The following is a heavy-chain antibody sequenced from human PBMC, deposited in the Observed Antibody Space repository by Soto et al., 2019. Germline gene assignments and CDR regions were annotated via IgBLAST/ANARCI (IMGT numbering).Heavy chain of an antibody. D-gene: IGHD1-26*01. V-gene: IGHV3-21*01. CDR1: GFALTTYT. CDR3: VREDGVVGASSAFDS. J-gene: IGHJ4*02. Sequence: LRLSFVASGFALTTYTMNWVRQAPGTGLEWVSSINGRSNYKYYSDSVKGRFTVSRDNAQNSLFLQMSRLGPEDTAVYYCVREDGVVGASSAFDSWGQGTLVTVSS. CDR2: INGRSNYK.